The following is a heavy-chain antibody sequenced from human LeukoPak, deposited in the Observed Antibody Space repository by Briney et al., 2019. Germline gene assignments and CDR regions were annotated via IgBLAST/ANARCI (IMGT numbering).Heavy chain of an antibody. CDR2: VNHRGDA. D-gene: IGHD1-1*01. Sequence: SETLSLTCAVSGGSSTAYYWSWIRQSPGKGLQWIAEVNHRGDANYNPSVKGRVTISVDTSKNQFSLKVTSLTAADTAVYYCARCPTISETGYFDYWGQGTLVTVSS. V-gene: IGHV4-34*01. CDR1: GGSSTAYY. CDR3: ARCPTISETGYFDY. J-gene: IGHJ4*03.